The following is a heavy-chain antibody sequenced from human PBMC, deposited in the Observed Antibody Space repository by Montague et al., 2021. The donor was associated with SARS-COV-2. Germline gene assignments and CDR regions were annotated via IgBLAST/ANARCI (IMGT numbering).Heavy chain of an antibody. D-gene: IGHD3-22*01. Sequence: SETLSLTCAVSGGSISTSNWWTLVRQPPGKVLQWVGDRYHDGRTNYNSSLKSRVTISLDKSKNKFSLNLTAVTAADTAIYFCARDHNDSSGSFDCWGPGTLVTVSS. CDR3: ARDHNDSSGSFDC. CDR2: RYHDGRT. V-gene: IGHV4-4*02. J-gene: IGHJ4*02. CDR1: GGSISTSNW.